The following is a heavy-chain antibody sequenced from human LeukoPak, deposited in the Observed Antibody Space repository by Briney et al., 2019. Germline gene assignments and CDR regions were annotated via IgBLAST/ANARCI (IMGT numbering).Heavy chain of an antibody. Sequence: GGSLRLSCAASEFTLSSYNMKWVRQAPGKGLEWVANIKEDGSEKHYVDSVNGRFTISRDNRKNLLHLQMNSLRPDDSAVYYCVKDLGSAITSALALDVWGQGTTVTVSS. J-gene: IGHJ6*02. CDR1: EFTLSSYN. CDR3: VKDLGSAITSALALDV. V-gene: IGHV3-7*03. CDR2: IKEDGSEK. D-gene: IGHD2-15*01.